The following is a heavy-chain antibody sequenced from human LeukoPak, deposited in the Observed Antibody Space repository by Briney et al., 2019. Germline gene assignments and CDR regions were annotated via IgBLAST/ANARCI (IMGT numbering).Heavy chain of an antibody. J-gene: IGHJ6*03. D-gene: IGHD3-22*01. V-gene: IGHV4-34*01. CDR3: ARGSMYDYDSSGYPPNYYYYMDV. CDR2: INHSGST. CDR1: GGSFSGYY. Sequence: SETLSLTCAVYGGSFSGYYWSWIRQPPGKGLEWIGEINHSGSTNYNLSLKSRVTISVDTSKNQFSLKLSSVTAADTAVYYCARGSMYDYDSSGYPPNYYYYMDVWGKGTTVIVSS.